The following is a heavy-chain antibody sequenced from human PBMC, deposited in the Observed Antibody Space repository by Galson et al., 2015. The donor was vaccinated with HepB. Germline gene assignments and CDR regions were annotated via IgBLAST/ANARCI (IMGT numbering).Heavy chain of an antibody. CDR1: GGTFSSYA. CDR2: IIPIFGTA. J-gene: IGHJ6*02. CDR3: AGEETGYCSGGSCLGYVYYYYYGMDV. V-gene: IGHV1-69*13. Sequence: SVKVSCKASGGTFSSYAISWVRQAPGQGLEWMGGIIPIFGTANYAQKFQGRVTITADESTSTAYMELSSLRSEDTAVYYCAGEETGYCSGGSCLGYVYYYYYGMDVWGQGTTVTVSS. D-gene: IGHD2-15*01.